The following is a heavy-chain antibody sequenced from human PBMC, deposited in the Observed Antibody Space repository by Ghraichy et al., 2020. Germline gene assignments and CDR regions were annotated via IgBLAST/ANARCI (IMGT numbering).Heavy chain of an antibody. D-gene: IGHD2/OR15-2a*01. CDR3: VRECGPGNRCSSLEAFDI. Sequence: ASVKVSCKASGYTFINYHMHWVRQAPGQGLEWMAIINPSDAWTTYAQKFQGRVTVTGDTSTNTVYMELSSLTSEDTAMYYCVRECGPGNRCSSLEAFDIWGQGTVVAVSS. CDR1: GYTFINYH. CDR2: INPSDAWT. V-gene: IGHV1-46*01. J-gene: IGHJ3*02.